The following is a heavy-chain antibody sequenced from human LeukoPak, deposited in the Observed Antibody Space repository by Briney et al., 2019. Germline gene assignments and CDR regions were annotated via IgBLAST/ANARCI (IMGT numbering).Heavy chain of an antibody. CDR1: GFTFNTYA. D-gene: IGHD3-10*01. J-gene: IGHJ4*02. CDR3: ARDSMDYGSGPPAY. CDR2: ISFNGAET. V-gene: IGHV3-30*03. Sequence: GGSLRLSCVASGFTFNTYAMQWVRQVPGKGLEWVAYISFNGAETYYGDSVKGRFTISRDNSKNTVFLQMSSLRSDDTAVYYCARDSMDYGSGPPAYWGQGTLVTVSS.